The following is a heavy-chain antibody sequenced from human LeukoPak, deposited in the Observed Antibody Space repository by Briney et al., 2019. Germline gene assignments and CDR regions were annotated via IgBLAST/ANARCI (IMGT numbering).Heavy chain of an antibody. CDR1: GGSISSYY. J-gene: IGHJ4*02. D-gene: IGHD1-26*01. CDR3: ARHGGSYSFDY. CDR2: VYNSGST. Sequence: TSETLSLTCTVSGGSISSYYWGWIRQPPGKGLEWIGYVYNSGSTNYNPSLKSRLTISVDMSKNQFSLKLSSVAAADTAVYFCARHGGSYSFDYWGRGTLVTVSS. V-gene: IGHV4-59*08.